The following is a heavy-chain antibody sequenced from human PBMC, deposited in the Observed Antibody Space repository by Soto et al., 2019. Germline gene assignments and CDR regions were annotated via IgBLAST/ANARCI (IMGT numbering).Heavy chain of an antibody. CDR1: GYTFTRYT. J-gene: IGHJ5*02. CDR2: INPDNGNT. D-gene: IGHD2-15*01. V-gene: IGHV1-3*01. CDR3: ARGIATGQLDP. Sequence: ASVKVSCKASGYTFTRYTMNWVRQAPGQRLEWMGWINPDNGNTKSSQKFQDRVIITRDTSASTAYMDLSSLRSEDTAVYYCARGIATGQLDPWGQGTLVTVSS.